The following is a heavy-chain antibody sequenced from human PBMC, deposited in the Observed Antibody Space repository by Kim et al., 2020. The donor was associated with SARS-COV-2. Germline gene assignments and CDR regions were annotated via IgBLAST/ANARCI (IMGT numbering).Heavy chain of an antibody. V-gene: IGHV1-2*02. CDR1: GYTFTGYY. CDR3: ARDLELTGYCSSTSCYNYYYYYMDV. Sequence: ASVKVSCKASGYTFTGYYMHWVRQAPGQGLEWMGWINPNSGGTNYAQKFQGRVTMTRDTSISTAYMELSRLRSDDTAVYYCARDLELTGYCSSTSCYNYYYYYMDVWGKGTTVTVSS. CDR2: INPNSGGT. J-gene: IGHJ6*03. D-gene: IGHD2-2*02.